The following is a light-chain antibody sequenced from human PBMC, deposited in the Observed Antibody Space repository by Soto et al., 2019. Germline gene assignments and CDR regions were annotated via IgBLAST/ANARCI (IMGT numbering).Light chain of an antibody. Sequence: QSVLTRPASVSGSPGQSITISCTGTSSDVGAYYSVSWYQHHPGKAPKLIIYGVTNRPSGVSNRFAGSKTGNTASLTISGLQAEDEADYHCSSYTSGSAHYVSGTGTKGTVL. CDR2: GVT. CDR1: SSDVGAYYS. CDR3: SSYTSGSAHYV. V-gene: IGLV2-14*01. J-gene: IGLJ1*01.